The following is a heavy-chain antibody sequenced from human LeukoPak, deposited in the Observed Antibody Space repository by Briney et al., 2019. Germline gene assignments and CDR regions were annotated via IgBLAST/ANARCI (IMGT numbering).Heavy chain of an antibody. CDR3: ARGGGLDV. J-gene: IGHJ6*02. V-gene: IGHV3-7*03. D-gene: IGHD3-16*01. CDR1: GYTFSSYW. Sequence: GGSLRLSCAASGYTFSSYWMNWARQAPGKGLEWVASINHNGNVNYYVDSVKGRFTISRDNAKNSLYLQMSNLRAEDAAVYFCARGGGLDVWGQGATVTVSS. CDR2: INHNGNVN.